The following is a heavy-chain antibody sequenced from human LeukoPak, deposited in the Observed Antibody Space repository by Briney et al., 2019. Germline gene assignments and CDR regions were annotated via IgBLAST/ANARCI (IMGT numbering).Heavy chain of an antibody. CDR3: ARSYYYDSSNDY. CDR1: GFTFSSYW. Sequence: GGSLRLSCAASGFTFSSYWMHWVRQAPGKGLVWVSRINSDGSSISYADSVKGRFTISRDNAKNTLYLQMNSLRAEDTAVYYCARSYYYDSSNDYWGQGTLVTVSS. V-gene: IGHV3-74*01. D-gene: IGHD3-22*01. CDR2: INSDGSSI. J-gene: IGHJ4*02.